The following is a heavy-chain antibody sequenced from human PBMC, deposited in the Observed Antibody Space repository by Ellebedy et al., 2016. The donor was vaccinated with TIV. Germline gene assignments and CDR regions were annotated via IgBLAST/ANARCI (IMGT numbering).Heavy chain of an antibody. CDR3: ARDHPDNDAFDI. Sequence: ASVKVSCKASGYTFISHGISWVRQAPGQGLEWMGWISAYSGDRNYAEKVQGRVTMTTDTSTSTAYMELRSLRSDDTAVYYCARDHPDNDAFDIWGQGTMVTVSS. CDR1: GYTFISHG. J-gene: IGHJ3*02. V-gene: IGHV1-18*04. CDR2: ISAYSGDR.